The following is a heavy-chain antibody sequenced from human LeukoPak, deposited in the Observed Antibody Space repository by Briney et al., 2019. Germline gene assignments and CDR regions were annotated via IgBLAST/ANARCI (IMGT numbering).Heavy chain of an antibody. CDR2: INHSGST. Sequence: SETLSLTCTVSGGSISSRSYYWSWIRQPPGKGLEWIGEINHSGSTNYNPSLKSRVTISVDTSKNQFSLKLSSVTAADTAVYYCARVFYWFGKRGYMDVWGKGTTVTVSS. CDR1: GGSISSRSYY. CDR3: ARVFYWFGKRGYMDV. D-gene: IGHD3-10*01. V-gene: IGHV4-39*07. J-gene: IGHJ6*03.